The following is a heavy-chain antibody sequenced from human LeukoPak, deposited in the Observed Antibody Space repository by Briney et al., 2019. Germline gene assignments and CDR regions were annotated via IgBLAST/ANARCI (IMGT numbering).Heavy chain of an antibody. CDR3: ARHALVTAISTYDWIDP. Sequence: SETLSLTCNVSGDSISSSGYYWGWIRQSPGKGLEWIGSVSPRERTYYNPSLRSRVTIFVDTSKNQVSLRLNSVTAADTAVYYCARHALVTAISTYDWIDPWGQGTLVTVSS. CDR1: GDSISSSGYY. D-gene: IGHD2-21*02. J-gene: IGHJ5*02. V-gene: IGHV4-39*01. CDR2: VSPRERT.